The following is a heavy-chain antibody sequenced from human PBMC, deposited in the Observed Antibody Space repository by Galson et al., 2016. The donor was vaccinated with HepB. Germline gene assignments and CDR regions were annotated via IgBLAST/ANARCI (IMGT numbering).Heavy chain of an antibody. J-gene: IGHJ4*02. CDR1: GFAFSNYA. Sequence: SLRLSCAASGFAFSNYAMSWVRQAPGKGLEGVSLIFAGGDRTFYAASVRGRFTISRDNSKNTLYLQRSSLIADDSAVYYCAKDGCTSTSCYSYWGQGTLVTVSS. CDR2: IFAGGDRT. CDR3: AKDGCTSTSCYSY. D-gene: IGHD2-2*01. V-gene: IGHV3-23*01.